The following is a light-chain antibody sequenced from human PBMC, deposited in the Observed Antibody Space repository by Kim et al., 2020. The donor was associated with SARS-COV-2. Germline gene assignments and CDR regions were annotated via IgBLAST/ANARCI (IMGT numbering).Light chain of an antibody. CDR2: KDS. CDR3: QSADSSGSSPV. CDR1: ELPRQY. Sequence: SYELTQPPSVSVSPGQTARITCSGDELPRQYAHWYQQKAGQAPVLMIYKDSERPSEIPERFSGSSSGTTVTLTISGVQAEDEAAYYCQSADSSGSSPVFGGGTQLTVL. V-gene: IGLV3-25*03. J-gene: IGLJ2*01.